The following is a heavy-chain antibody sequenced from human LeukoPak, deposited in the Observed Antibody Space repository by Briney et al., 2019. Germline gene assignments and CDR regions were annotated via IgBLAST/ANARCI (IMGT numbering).Heavy chain of an antibody. D-gene: IGHD1-26*01. V-gene: IGHV3-30*04. CDR3: AQWSRYFDY. CDR2: ISYDGSNK. J-gene: IGHJ4*02. Sequence: GRSLRLSCAASGFTFSSYAMHWVRQAPGKGLEWVAVISYDGSNKYYADSVKGRFTISRDNSKNTLYLQMNSLRAEDTALYFCAQWSRYFDYWGQGTLVTVSS. CDR1: GFTFSSYA.